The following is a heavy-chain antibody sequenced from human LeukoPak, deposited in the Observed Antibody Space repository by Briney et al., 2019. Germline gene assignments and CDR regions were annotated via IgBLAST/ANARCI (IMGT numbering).Heavy chain of an antibody. D-gene: IGHD2-15*01. CDR2: ISGSGGST. CDR1: GFTFSSYA. J-gene: IGHJ5*02. V-gene: IGHV3-23*01. Sequence: SGGSLRLSCAASGFTFSSYAMSWVRQAPGKGLEWVSAISGSGGSTYYADSVKGRFTISRDNSKNTLYLQMSSLRAEDTAVYYCAKSEDIVVVVAWGQGTLVTVSS. CDR3: AKSEDIVVVVA.